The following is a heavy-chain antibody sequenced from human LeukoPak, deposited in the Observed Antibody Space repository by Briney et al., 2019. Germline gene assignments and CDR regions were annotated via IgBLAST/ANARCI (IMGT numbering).Heavy chain of an antibody. V-gene: IGHV3-48*04. CDR2: ISSSSSTI. CDR1: GFTFSSYS. J-gene: IGHJ6*02. Sequence: PGGSLRLSCAASGFTFSSYSMNWVHQAPGKGLEWVSYISSSSSTIYYADSVKGRFTISRDNAKNSLYLQMNSLRVEDTAVYYCARDLLCSSTSCYYGMDVWGQGTTVTVSS. D-gene: IGHD2-2*01. CDR3: ARDLLCSSTSCYYGMDV.